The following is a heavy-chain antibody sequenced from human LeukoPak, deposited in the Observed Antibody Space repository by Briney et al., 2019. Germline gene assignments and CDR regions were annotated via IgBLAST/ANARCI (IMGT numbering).Heavy chain of an antibody. V-gene: IGHV4-38-2*01. CDR2: IYHSGST. CDR3: ARGQRWLQYDDAFDI. J-gene: IGHJ3*02. D-gene: IGHD5-24*01. Sequence: SETLSLTCAVSGYSISSDFYWGWIRQPPGKGLGWIGSIYHSGSTYYNPSLESRVTISLDTSKNQFSLKLSSVTAADTAMYYCARGQRWLQYDDAFDIWGQGTMVIVSS. CDR1: GYSISSDFY.